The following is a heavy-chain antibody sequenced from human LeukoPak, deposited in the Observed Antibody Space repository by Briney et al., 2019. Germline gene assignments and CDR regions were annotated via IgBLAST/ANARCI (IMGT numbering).Heavy chain of an antibody. D-gene: IGHD6-19*01. CDR1: GFTFDDYA. J-gene: IGHJ4*02. V-gene: IGHV3-9*01. CDR3: AKDLIGLAY. CDR2: ISWNSGSI. Sequence: GRSLRLSCAASGFTFDDYAMHWVRQAPGKGLEWVSGISWNSGSIGYADSVKGRFTISRDNAKNSLYLQMNSLRAEDTALYYCAKDLIGLAYWGQGTLVTVSS.